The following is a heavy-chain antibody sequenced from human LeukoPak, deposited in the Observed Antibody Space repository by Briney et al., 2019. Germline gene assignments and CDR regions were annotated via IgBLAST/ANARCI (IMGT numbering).Heavy chain of an antibody. CDR2: ISSSGSTI. D-gene: IGHD3-10*02. CDR1: GFTFSSYE. V-gene: IGHV3-48*03. Sequence: PGGSLRLSCAVSGFTFSSYEMNWVRQAPGKGLEGVSYISSSGSTIYYADSGKGRFTISRDNAKKSLYLQMNSLRAEGTAVYYCAELGITMIGGVWGKGTTVTISS. J-gene: IGHJ6*04. CDR3: AELGITMIGGV.